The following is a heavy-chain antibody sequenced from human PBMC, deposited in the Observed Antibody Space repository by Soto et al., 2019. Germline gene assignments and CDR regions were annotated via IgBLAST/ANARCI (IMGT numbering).Heavy chain of an antibody. CDR2: IYYSGST. CDR3: ARQSNDYIWGSYRYTDLKFDY. CDR1: GGSISSSSYY. J-gene: IGHJ4*02. V-gene: IGHV4-39*01. D-gene: IGHD3-16*02. Sequence: SETLSLTCTVSGGSISSSSYYWGWIRQPPGKGLEWIGSIYYSGSTYYNPSLKSRVTISVDTSKNQFSLKLSSVTAADTAVYYCARQSNDYIWGSYRYTDLKFDYWGQGTLVTGSS.